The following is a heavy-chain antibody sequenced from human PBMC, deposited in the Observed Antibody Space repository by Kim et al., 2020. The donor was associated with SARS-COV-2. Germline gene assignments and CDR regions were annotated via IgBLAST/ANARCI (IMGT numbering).Heavy chain of an antibody. CDR2: ISGSGDNA. D-gene: IGHD3-22*01. J-gene: IGHJ4*02. Sequence: GGSLRLSCAASGFTFSSYGMNWVRQAPGKGLEWVSAISGSGDNAYYAGSVKGRSTISRDNSKNTLYLQMNSLRAEDTAVYYCAKTPKYYYDSSGFYFDYWGQGTLVTVSS. CDR1: GFTFSSYG. CDR3: AKTPKYYYDSSGFYFDY. V-gene: IGHV3-23*01.